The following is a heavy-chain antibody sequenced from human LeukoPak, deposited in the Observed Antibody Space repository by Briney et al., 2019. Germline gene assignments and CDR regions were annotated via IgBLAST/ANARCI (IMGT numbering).Heavy chain of an antibody. CDR3: AKESLRFLEWSPIGSYFDY. Sequence: LTGGSLRLSCAASGLTVSNNYMSWVRQAPGKGLEWVSVIYTGGSAYHADSVKGRFTISRDNSKNTLYLQMNRLRAEDTAVYYCAKESLRFLEWSPIGSYFDYWGQGTLVTVSS. D-gene: IGHD3-3*01. CDR1: GLTVSNNY. J-gene: IGHJ4*02. V-gene: IGHV3-53*01. CDR2: IYTGGSA.